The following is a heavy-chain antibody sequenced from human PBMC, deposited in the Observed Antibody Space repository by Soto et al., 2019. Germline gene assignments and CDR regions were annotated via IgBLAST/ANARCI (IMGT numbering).Heavy chain of an antibody. J-gene: IGHJ6*02. CDR3: ARVVDYGDPGGMDV. Sequence: QVQLQESGPGLVKPSETLSLTCTVSGGSINSYYWSWIRQPPGKGLEWIGCIYYIGGTNYHPSLKSRVSISVDTSKNQFSLQLSSVTAADTAVYYCARVVDYGDPGGMDVWGQGTTVTVSS. CDR2: IYYIGGT. V-gene: IGHV4-59*01. D-gene: IGHD4-17*01. CDR1: GGSINSYY.